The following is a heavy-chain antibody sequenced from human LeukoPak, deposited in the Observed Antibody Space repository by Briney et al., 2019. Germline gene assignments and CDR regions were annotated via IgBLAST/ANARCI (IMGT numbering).Heavy chain of an antibody. CDR2: IYYSGST. CDR1: GGSISSSSYY. D-gene: IGHD4/OR15-4a*01. J-gene: IGHJ4*02. V-gene: IGHV4-39*01. Sequence: SETLSLTCTVSGGSISSSSYYWGWIRQPPGKGLEWIGSIYYSGSTYYNPSLKSRVTISVDTSKNQFSLKLSSVTAADTAVYHCATATSYGGIDYWGQGTLVTVSS. CDR3: ATATSYGGIDY.